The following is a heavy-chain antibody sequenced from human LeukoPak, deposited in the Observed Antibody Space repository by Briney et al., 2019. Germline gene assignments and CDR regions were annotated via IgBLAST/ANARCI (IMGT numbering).Heavy chain of an antibody. CDR2: ISYDGSNK. J-gene: IGHJ4*02. CDR1: GFTFSSYG. CDR3: ARDRTEWDLLSSCFDS. V-gene: IGHV3-30*03. Sequence: GGSLRLSCAASGFTFSSYGMHWVRQAPGKGLEWVAVISYDGSNKYYTDSVKGRFTISRDNSKNTLYLQMNSLRVEDTAVYYCARDRTEWDLLSSCFDSWGQGTLVTVSS. D-gene: IGHD1-26*01.